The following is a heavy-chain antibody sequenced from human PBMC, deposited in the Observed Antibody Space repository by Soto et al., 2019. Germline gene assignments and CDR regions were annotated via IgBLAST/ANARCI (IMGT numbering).Heavy chain of an antibody. CDR2: ISSSSSYI. V-gene: IGHV3-21*01. D-gene: IGHD2-2*02. Sequence: EVQLVESGGGLVKPGGSLRLSCAASGFTFSSYSMNWVRQAPGKGLEWVSSISSSSSYIYYADSVKGRFTISRDNAKNSLYLQMNSLRAEDTAVYYCARDRPPSVVPAAIDYYYYGIDVWGQGTTVTVSS. J-gene: IGHJ6*02. CDR3: ARDRPPSVVPAAIDYYYYGIDV. CDR1: GFTFSSYS.